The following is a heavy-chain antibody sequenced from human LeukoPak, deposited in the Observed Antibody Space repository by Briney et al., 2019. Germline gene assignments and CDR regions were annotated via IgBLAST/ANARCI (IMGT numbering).Heavy chain of an antibody. CDR2: IIPIFGTA. CDR1: GGTFSSYA. J-gene: IGHJ5*02. Sequence: SVKVSCKASGGTFSSYAISWVRQAPGQGLEWMGGIIPIFGTANYAQKFQGRATITADESTSTAYMELSSLRSEDTAVYYCASSYGYGNWFDPWGQGTLVTVSS. D-gene: IGHD5-18*01. CDR3: ASSYGYGNWFDP. V-gene: IGHV1-69*01.